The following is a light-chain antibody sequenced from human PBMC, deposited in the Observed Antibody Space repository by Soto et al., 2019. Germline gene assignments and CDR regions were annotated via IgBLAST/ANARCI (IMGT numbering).Light chain of an antibody. Sequence: DIQMTQSPSSLSASVGDRVTITCRARQSISSYLNWYQQKPGKAPKLLIYAASSLQSGVPSRFSGSGSGTDFTLTISSPQPEDFATYYCQQSYGTPWTFGQGTKVGIK. CDR1: QSISSY. V-gene: IGKV1-39*01. CDR3: QQSYGTPWT. CDR2: AAS. J-gene: IGKJ1*01.